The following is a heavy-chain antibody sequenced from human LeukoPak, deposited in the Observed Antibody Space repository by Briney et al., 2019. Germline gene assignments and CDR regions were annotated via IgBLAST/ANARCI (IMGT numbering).Heavy chain of an antibody. CDR1: GFTFSNAW. Sequence: PGGSLRLSCAASGFTFSNAWMTWVRQAPGKGLEWVGRIKSKTNGGTTDYAAPVKGRFTISRDDSKNTLYLQMNSLKTEDTAVYYCTTLWAVAGYFDYWGQGTLVTVSS. J-gene: IGHJ4*02. CDR2: IKSKTNGGTT. CDR3: TTLWAVAGYFDY. V-gene: IGHV3-15*01. D-gene: IGHD6-19*01.